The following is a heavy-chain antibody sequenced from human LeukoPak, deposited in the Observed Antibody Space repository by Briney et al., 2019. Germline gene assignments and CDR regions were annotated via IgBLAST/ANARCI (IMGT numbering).Heavy chain of an antibody. CDR2: IYSGGTT. Sequence: GGSLRLPCAASGFTVNNNYMIWVRQAPGKGLEWVSLIYSGGTTYYADSVKGRFTISRDNSKNTLYLQMNSLRAEDTAVYYCARVEGDYYYYYYMDVWGKGTTVTVSS. CDR1: GFTVNNNY. J-gene: IGHJ6*03. CDR3: ARVEGDYYYYYYMDV. V-gene: IGHV3-53*01. D-gene: IGHD2-21*02.